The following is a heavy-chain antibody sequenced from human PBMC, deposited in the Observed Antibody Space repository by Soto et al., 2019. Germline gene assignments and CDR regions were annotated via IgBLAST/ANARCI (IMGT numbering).Heavy chain of an antibody. Sequence: EVQLVESGGGLVQPGGSLRLSCAASGFTFSVDWMHWVRQAPGKGLVWVSRIDSDGSTTSYADSVKGRFTISRDNAKSTLYLQMNSLRAEDTAVYYCASTGYSNYGPGVDVWGEGNTVTVSS. D-gene: IGHD4-4*01. CDR2: IDSDGSTT. J-gene: IGHJ6*04. V-gene: IGHV3-74*01. CDR1: GFTFSVDW. CDR3: ASTGYSNYGPGVDV.